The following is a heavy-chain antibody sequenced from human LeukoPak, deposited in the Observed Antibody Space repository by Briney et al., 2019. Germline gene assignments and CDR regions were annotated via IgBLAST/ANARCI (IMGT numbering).Heavy chain of an antibody. CDR2: INHSGST. CDR1: GGTFSGYY. Sequence: SETLFLTCAVYGGTFSGYYWSWIRQPPGKGLEWIGEINHSGSTNYNPSLKNRVTMSVETSKTKFSLKLSSVTAADTAVYYCARGRRPRYCSSTSCSRANFDYWGQGTLVTVSS. J-gene: IGHJ4*02. CDR3: ARGRRPRYCSSTSCSRANFDY. V-gene: IGHV4-34*01. D-gene: IGHD2-2*01.